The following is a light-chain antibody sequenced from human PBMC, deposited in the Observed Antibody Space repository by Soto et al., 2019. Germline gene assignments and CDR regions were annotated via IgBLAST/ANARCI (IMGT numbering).Light chain of an antibody. J-gene: IGKJ1*01. V-gene: IGKV3-15*01. CDR2: ATS. CDR1: QSVRGH. Sequence: ETVMTQFPATLAVSPGERATLSCRTSQSVRGHLAWYRQKPGQIPRLLIYATSTRATGTPARFSGTGSETEYSLTISSLQSEDFAVYYCQQYDHWLPAFGQGTKVEIK. CDR3: QQYDHWLPA.